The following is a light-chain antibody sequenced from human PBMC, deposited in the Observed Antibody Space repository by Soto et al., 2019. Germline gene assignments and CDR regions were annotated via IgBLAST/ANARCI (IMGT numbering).Light chain of an antibody. J-gene: IGKJ1*01. CDR3: QQYGSSPPEKT. Sequence: EIVLTQSPGTLSLSPGERATLSCRASQSVRSNYLAWYQQQPGQAPRLLIYRASNRATGTPDRFSGSGSGTDFTLTISRLEPEDFAVYYCQQYGSSPPEKTFGQGTKVEIK. CDR2: RAS. V-gene: IGKV3-20*01. CDR1: QSVRSNY.